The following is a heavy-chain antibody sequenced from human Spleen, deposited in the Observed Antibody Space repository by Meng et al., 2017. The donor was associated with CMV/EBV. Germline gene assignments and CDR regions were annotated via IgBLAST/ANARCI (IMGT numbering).Heavy chain of an antibody. CDR1: GFTFSDYY. CDR3: ARDTDYGDYLDY. CDR2: ISSSGSTI. D-gene: IGHD4-17*01. J-gene: IGHJ4*02. V-gene: IGHV3-11*01. Sequence: GESLKISCAASGFTFSDYYMSWIRQAPGKGLEWVSYISSSGSTIYYADSVKGRFTISRDNAKNSLYLQMNSLRAEDTAVYYCARDTDYGDYLDYWGQGTLVTVSS.